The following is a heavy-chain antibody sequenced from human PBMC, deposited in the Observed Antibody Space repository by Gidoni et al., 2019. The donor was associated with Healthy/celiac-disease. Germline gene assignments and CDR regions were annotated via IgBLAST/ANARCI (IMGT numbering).Heavy chain of an antibody. CDR2: IKQDGSEK. D-gene: IGHD2-2*01. Sequence: EVQLVESGGGLVQPGGSLRLSCAASGFTFSSYWMSWVRQAPGKGLEWVANIKQDGSEKYYVDSVKGRFTISRDNAKNSLYLQMNSLRAEDKAVYYCARDGDIVVVPAQGDYGMDVWGQGTTVTVSS. J-gene: IGHJ6*02. CDR1: GFTFSSYW. CDR3: ARDGDIVVVPAQGDYGMDV. V-gene: IGHV3-7*03.